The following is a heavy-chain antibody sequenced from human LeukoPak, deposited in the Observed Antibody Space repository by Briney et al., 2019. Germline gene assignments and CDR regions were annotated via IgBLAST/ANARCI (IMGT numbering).Heavy chain of an antibody. CDR3: ATRREREPFHY. D-gene: IGHD1-26*01. CDR1: GFNFNDYA. V-gene: IGHV3-9*01. J-gene: IGHJ4*02. CDR2: FSWNSVIM. Sequence: GTSLRLSCAASGFNFNDYAMHWIRLVPGKGLEWLSGFSWNSVIMTYADSVKGRFTISRDNARNSLFLQMNSLRDEDTALYYCATRREREPFHYWGQGTLVTVSS.